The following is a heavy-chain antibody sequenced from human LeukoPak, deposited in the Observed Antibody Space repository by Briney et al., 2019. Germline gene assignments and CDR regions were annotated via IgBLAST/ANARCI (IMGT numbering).Heavy chain of an antibody. Sequence: GSLRLSCAASGFTFSSYSMNWVRQAPGKGLEWVSSISSSSSYIYYADSVKGRFTISRDNAKNSPYLQMNSLRAEDTAVYYCARNLYYYDSSGYYYYWGQGTLVTVSS. CDR2: ISSSSSYI. CDR3: ARNLYYYDSSGYYYY. V-gene: IGHV3-21*01. CDR1: GFTFSSYS. J-gene: IGHJ4*02. D-gene: IGHD3-22*01.